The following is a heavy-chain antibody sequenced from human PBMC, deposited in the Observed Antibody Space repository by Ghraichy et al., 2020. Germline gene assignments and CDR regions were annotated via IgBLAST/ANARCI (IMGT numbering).Heavy chain of an antibody. D-gene: IGHD1-26*01. J-gene: IGHJ3*02. CDR3: ANQIVRAHDAFDI. CDR1: GCSISSFSEY. V-gene: IGHV4-39*01. Sequence: SETLSLTCTVSGCSISSFSEYWCWIRQPPGKGLEWIGSIYYSGSTFYSPSLKSPVTISVDTSKNQFSLTLTSVTAADTAVYYCANQIVRAHDAFDIWGQGTMVTVSS. CDR2: IYYSGST.